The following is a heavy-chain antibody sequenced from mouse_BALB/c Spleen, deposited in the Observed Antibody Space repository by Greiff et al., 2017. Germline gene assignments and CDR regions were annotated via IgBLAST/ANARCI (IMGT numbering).Heavy chain of an antibody. V-gene: IGHV14-3*02. Sequence: VQLQQSGAELVKPGASVKLSCTASGFNIKDTYMHWVKQRPEQGLEWIGRIDPANGNTKYDPKFQGKATITADTSSNTAYLLLSSLTSEDTAVYYCARSTTVVARNFDVWGAGTTVTVSS. CDR1: GFNIKDTY. D-gene: IGHD1-1*01. J-gene: IGHJ1*01. CDR2: IDPANGNT. CDR3: ARSTTVVARNFDV.